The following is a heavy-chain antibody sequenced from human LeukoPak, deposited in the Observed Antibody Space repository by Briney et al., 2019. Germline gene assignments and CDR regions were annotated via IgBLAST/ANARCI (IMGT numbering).Heavy chain of an antibody. Sequence: PGGSLRLSCAASGFTLSYFGMSWVRQAPGKGLEWVSSIDGGGCCAYYADSVKGRFTMYRDDSKNTLHPQMNSLRDEDTAVYYCAKDAVGANGLWDWLDPWGQGILVTVSS. V-gene: IGHV3-23*01. CDR3: AKDAVGANGLWDWLDP. CDR1: GFTLSYFG. J-gene: IGHJ5*02. CDR2: IDGGGCCA. D-gene: IGHD1-26*01.